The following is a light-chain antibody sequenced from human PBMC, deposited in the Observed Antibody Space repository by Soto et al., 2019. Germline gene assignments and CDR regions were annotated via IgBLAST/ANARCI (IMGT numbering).Light chain of an antibody. V-gene: IGLV2-14*01. CDR1: SNDVGGYNF. Sequence: QSVLTQPASVSGSPGQSITISCTGTSNDVGGYNFVSWYQQHPGKAPKLMIYDVSNRPSGVSNRFSGSKSGNTASLTISGLQAEDEADYYCSSYTSTNTVVFGGGTQLTVL. CDR3: SSYTSTNTVV. CDR2: DVS. J-gene: IGLJ2*01.